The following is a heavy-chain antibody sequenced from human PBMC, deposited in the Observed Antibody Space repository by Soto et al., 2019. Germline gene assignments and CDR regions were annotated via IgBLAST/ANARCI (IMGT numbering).Heavy chain of an antibody. CDR2: IYSGGST. CDR1: GFTVSSNY. V-gene: IGHV3-66*01. CDR3: ARVGAVAGTSRLYYYYMDV. J-gene: IGHJ6*03. D-gene: IGHD6-19*01. Sequence: GGSLRLSCAASGFTVSSNYLSWVRQAPGRGLEWASLIYSGGSTYYADSVKGRFTISRDNSKNTLYLQMNSLRAEDTAVYYCARVGAVAGTSRLYYYYMDVWGKGTTVTVSS.